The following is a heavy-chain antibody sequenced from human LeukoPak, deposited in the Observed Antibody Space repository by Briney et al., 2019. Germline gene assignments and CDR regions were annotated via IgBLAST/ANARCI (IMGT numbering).Heavy chain of an antibody. CDR2: ISHSGST. CDR3: ARGSGWFDP. Sequence: SETLSLTCTVSGGSISSGDYYWSWIRQPPGKGLEWIGYISHSGSTNYNPSLKSRVTISVDTSKNQFSLKLSSVTAADTAVYYCARGSGWFDPWGQGTLVTVSS. J-gene: IGHJ5*02. V-gene: IGHV4-61*08. D-gene: IGHD7-27*01. CDR1: GGSISSGDYY.